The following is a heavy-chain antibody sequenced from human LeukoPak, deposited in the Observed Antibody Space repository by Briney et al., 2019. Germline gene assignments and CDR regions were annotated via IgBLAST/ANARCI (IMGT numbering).Heavy chain of an antibody. CDR2: IYTTGTT. D-gene: IGHD3-10*01. J-gene: IGHJ4*02. CDR1: GGSINSYY. CDR3: GRQGYTASYYFVDY. Sequence: SETLSLTCTVSGGSINSYYRGGVRQPAGKGLEGMGRIYTTGTTNYSPSLKSRLTMSLDTSKNQFSLILRSVTAADTAVYYCGRQGYTASYYFVDYWSQGTLVTVSS. V-gene: IGHV4-4*07.